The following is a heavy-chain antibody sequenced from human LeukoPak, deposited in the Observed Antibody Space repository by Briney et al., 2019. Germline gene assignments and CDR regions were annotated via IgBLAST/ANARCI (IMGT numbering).Heavy chain of an antibody. D-gene: IGHD2-2*01. CDR3: ARGPRGYCSSTSCSSLYYYYGMDV. J-gene: IGHJ6*02. Sequence: SETLPLTCTVSGGSISSYYWSWIRQPPGKGLEWIGYIYYSGSTNYNPSLKSRVTISVDTSKNQFSLKLSSVTAADTAVYYCARGPRGYCSSTSCSSLYYYYGMDVWGQGTTVTVSS. CDR2: IYYSGST. V-gene: IGHV4-59*08. CDR1: GGSISSYY.